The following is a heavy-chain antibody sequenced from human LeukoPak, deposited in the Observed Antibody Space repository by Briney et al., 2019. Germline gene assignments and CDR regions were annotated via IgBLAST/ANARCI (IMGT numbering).Heavy chain of an antibody. V-gene: IGHV4-59*11. CDR2: IYDSWNT. J-gene: IGHJ4*02. Sequence: SETLSLTCIVSSGSINNHYWSWIRQPPGKGLEWIGYIYDSWNTNYNPSLKSRVTISIDTSKNQFSLNLTTVTAADTAVYYCARDQIGYGLDYWGQGTLVTVSS. CDR3: ARDQIGYGLDY. D-gene: IGHD5-18*01. CDR1: SGSINNHY.